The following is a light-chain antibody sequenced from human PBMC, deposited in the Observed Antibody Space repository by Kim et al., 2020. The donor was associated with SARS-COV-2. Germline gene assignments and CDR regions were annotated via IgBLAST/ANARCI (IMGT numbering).Light chain of an antibody. Sequence: SSELTQDPAVSVALGQTVRITCQGDNLRNYYATWYQHKPGLAPVLAIYGRNSRPSGIPDRFSGSTSGNTASLTITGAQAEDEADYYCNSRDNSAKVIFGGGTQLTVL. CDR3: NSRDNSAKVI. CDR1: NLRNYY. J-gene: IGLJ2*01. CDR2: GRN. V-gene: IGLV3-19*01.